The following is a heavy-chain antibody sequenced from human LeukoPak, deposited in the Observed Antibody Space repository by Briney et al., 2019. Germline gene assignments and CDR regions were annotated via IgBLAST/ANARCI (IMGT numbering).Heavy chain of an antibody. Sequence: GASVKVSCKASGYTFSNYGISWVRQAPGQGLEWRGWISAYNANTKYAQKLQGRVTMTTDTSTSTAYMELRSLRSDDTAVYYCARDRSGQSFGYYYYGMDVWGQGTTVTVSS. V-gene: IGHV1-18*01. J-gene: IGHJ6*02. CDR2: ISAYNANT. CDR3: ARDRSGQSFGYYYYGMDV. CDR1: GYTFSNYG. D-gene: IGHD3-16*01.